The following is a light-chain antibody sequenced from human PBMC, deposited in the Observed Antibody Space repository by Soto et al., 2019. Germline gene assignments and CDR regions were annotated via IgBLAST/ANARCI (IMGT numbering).Light chain of an antibody. Sequence: EIVLTQSPGTLSLSPGDRATLSCRASQSVSDMYLAWYQQKPGHAPRLIIYASNRATGIPDRFSGSGSGTYFPLNISRLETEDFALYYCQHYGTSALFGPGTKVEIK. CDR1: QSVSDMY. V-gene: IGKV3-20*01. CDR2: AS. J-gene: IGKJ3*01. CDR3: QHYGTSAL.